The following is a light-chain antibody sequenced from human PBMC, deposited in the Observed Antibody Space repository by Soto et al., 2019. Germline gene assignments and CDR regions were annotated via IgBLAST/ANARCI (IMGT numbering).Light chain of an antibody. CDR1: QSISSW. Sequence: DIQMTQSPSTLSASVGDRVTITCRASQSISSWLAWYQQKPGKAPKLLIYDASSLESGVPSRFSGSGSGTEFTLTITSLQPDDFATYCCQQYNSSPLTFGGGTKVEIK. V-gene: IGKV1-5*01. CDR3: QQYNSSPLT. J-gene: IGKJ4*01. CDR2: DAS.